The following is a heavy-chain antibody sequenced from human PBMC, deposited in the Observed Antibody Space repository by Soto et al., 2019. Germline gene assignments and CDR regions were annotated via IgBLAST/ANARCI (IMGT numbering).Heavy chain of an antibody. V-gene: IGHV4-4*02. CDR1: GDSINSDYS. Sequence: QVQLQESGPGLVRPSGTLSLSCAVSGDSINSDYSWNWVRQSPGKGLEWIAEIYYSGGTSYNPSLKGLVTISRDKSKNQFSLNLTAVTAADTAMYYCARDTGWGLGYWGQGTLVTVSS. CDR3: ARDTGWGLGY. CDR2: IYYSGGT. D-gene: IGHD6-19*01. J-gene: IGHJ4*02.